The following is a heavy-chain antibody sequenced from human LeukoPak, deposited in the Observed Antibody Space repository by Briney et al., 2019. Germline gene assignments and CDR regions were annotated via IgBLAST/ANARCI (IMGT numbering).Heavy chain of an antibody. V-gene: IGHV3-74*01. CDR1: GFTFSNHW. J-gene: IGHJ4*02. CDR3: TKDRVWNSFDS. Sequence: PGGSLRLSCAASGFTFSNHWMSWVRQAPGKGLVWVSRINTDGSSTTYADSVKGRFTISRDNAKNTLYLQMNSLKNEDTAVYYCTKDRVWNSFDSWGQGTLVTVSS. D-gene: IGHD1-1*01. CDR2: INTDGSST.